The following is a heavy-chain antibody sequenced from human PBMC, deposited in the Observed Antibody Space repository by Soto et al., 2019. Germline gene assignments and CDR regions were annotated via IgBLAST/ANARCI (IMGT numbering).Heavy chain of an antibody. CDR3: ARHRYYDILTGSGYNWSDP. CDR1: GGSISSSSYY. J-gene: IGHJ5*02. Sequence: PSETLSLTCTVSGGSISSSSYYWGWIRQPPGKGLEWIGSIYYSGSTYYNPSLKSRVTISVDTSKNQFSLKLSSVAAADTAVYYCARHRYYDILTGSGYNWSDPWGQGTLVTVSS. V-gene: IGHV4-39*01. D-gene: IGHD3-9*01. CDR2: IYYSGST.